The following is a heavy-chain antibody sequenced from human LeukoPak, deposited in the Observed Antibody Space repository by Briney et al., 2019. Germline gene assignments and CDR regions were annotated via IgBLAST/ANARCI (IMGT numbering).Heavy chain of an antibody. CDR2: ISSSSSYI. CDR1: GFTFSSYX. V-gene: IGHV3-21*01. D-gene: IGHD1/OR15-1a*01. J-gene: IGHJ3*02. Sequence: ASGFTFSSYXMXXVRQAPGKGXXWVSSISSSSSYIYYADSVKGRFTISRDNAKNSLYLQMNSLRAEDTAVYYCARVRLHHRTTDGFDTWGQGTTVSVSS. CDR3: ARVRLHHRTTDGFDT.